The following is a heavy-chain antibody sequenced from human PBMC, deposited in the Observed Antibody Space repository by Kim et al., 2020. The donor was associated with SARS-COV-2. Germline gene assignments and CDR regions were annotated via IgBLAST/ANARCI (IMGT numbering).Heavy chain of an antibody. J-gene: IGHJ4*02. V-gene: IGHV3-15*01. CDR2: IKSKTDGGTT. Sequence: GGSLRLSCAASGFAFSNAWMSWVRQAPGKGLEWVGRIKSKTDGGTTDYAAPVKGRFTISRDDSKNTLYLQMNSLKTEDTAVYYCTTDRNFIAVAGRDYWGQGTLVTVSS. D-gene: IGHD6-19*01. CDR1: GFAFSNAW. CDR3: TTDRNFIAVAGRDY.